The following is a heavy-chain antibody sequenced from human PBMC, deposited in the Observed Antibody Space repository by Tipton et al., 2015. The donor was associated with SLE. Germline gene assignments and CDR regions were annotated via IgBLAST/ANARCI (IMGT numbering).Heavy chain of an antibody. D-gene: IGHD4-17*01. Sequence: LRLSCTVSGGSISSHYWSWIRQPPGKGLEWIGYIYYSGSTNYNPPLKSRVTISVDTSKNQFSLKLSSVTAADTAVYYCARDSTVTHEWYFDLWGRGTLVTVSS. CDR2: IYYSGST. CDR1: GGSISSHY. V-gene: IGHV4-59*11. J-gene: IGHJ2*01. CDR3: ARDSTVTHEWYFDL.